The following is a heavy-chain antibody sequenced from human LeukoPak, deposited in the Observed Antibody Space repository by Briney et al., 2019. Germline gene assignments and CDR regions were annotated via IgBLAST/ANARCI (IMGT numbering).Heavy chain of an antibody. V-gene: IGHV4-59*01. Sequence: PSETLSLTCTVSGASISSSYWSWIRQPPGKGLEWIGYIYHSGTTKYNPSLKSRVTISVDTSKNQFSLKVNSVAAADTAVYYCARGQPQRYSSGWYVNWFDPWGQGTLVTVSS. CDR1: GASISSSY. D-gene: IGHD6-19*01. CDR3: ARGQPQRYSSGWYVNWFDP. CDR2: IYHSGTT. J-gene: IGHJ5*02.